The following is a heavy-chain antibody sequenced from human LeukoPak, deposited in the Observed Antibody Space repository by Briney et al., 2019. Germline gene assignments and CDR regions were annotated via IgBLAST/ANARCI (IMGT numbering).Heavy chain of an antibody. CDR2: ISAYNGNT. CDR3: AREARITMVRGVHVNFDY. J-gene: IGHJ4*02. Sequence: SVKVSCKASGYTFTSYGISWVRQAPGQGLEWMGWISAYNGNTNYAQKLQGRVTMTTDTSTSTAYMELRSLRSDDTAVYYCAREARITMVRGVHVNFDYWGQGTLVTVSS. V-gene: IGHV1-18*04. D-gene: IGHD3-10*01. CDR1: GYTFTSYG.